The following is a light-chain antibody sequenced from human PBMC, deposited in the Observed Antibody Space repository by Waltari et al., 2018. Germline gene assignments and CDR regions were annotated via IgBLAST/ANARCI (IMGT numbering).Light chain of an antibody. Sequence: DIVLTQSPATLSLSPGDRATLSCRASQSISNYLAWYQQKPGQAPRLLIYDTSNRSTGSPTRFSGSGFGTDFTLTISILEPEDFAIYYCQQRRNWPLTFSGGTKVEIK. J-gene: IGKJ4*01. CDR3: QQRRNWPLT. CDR1: QSISNY. CDR2: DTS. V-gene: IGKV3-11*01.